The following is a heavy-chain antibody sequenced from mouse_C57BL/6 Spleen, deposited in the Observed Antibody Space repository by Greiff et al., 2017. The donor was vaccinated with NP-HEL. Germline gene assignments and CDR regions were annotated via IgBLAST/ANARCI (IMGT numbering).Heavy chain of an antibody. V-gene: IGHV1-18*01. Sequence: DVKLQESGPELVKPGASVKIPCKASGYTFTDYNMDWVKQSHGKSLEWIGDINPNNGGTIYNQKFKGKATLTVDKSSSTAYMELRSLTSEDTAVYYCARERDYYGSSFDYWGQGTTLTVSS. CDR3: ARERDYYGSSFDY. D-gene: IGHD1-1*01. J-gene: IGHJ2*01. CDR2: INPNNGGT. CDR1: GYTFTDYN.